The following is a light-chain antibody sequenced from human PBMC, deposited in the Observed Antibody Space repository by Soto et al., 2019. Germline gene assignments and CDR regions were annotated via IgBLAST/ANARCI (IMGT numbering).Light chain of an antibody. CDR1: SSNIGSNT. CDR3: AAWDDSLNGL. CDR2: SDN. Sequence: QSVLTQPPSASGTPRQRVTISCSGSSSNIGSNTVNWYQQLPGTAPKLLIYSDNQRPSGVPGRFSGSKSGTSASLAISGLQSEDEADYYCAAWDDSLNGLFGTGTKVTVL. J-gene: IGLJ1*01. V-gene: IGLV1-44*01.